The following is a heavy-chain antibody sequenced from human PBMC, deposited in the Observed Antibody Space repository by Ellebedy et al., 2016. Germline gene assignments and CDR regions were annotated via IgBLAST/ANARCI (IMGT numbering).Heavy chain of an antibody. Sequence: GESLKISCAGSGFYWMHWVRQAPGKGLVWVSRINPEETTTNYADSVRGRFAISRDIAKNTVYLQMNSLRVEDTAVYYCVRDLHGYNDQWGQGTLVTISS. D-gene: IGHD3-10*01. CDR3: VRDLHGYNDQ. CDR2: INPEETTT. CDR1: GFYW. J-gene: IGHJ4*02. V-gene: IGHV3-74*01.